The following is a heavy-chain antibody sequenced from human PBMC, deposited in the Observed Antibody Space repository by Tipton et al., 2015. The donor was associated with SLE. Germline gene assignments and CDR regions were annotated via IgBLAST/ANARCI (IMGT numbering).Heavy chain of an antibody. CDR3: ARHEENYYYYYMDV. CDR2: IYYSGST. J-gene: IGHJ6*03. Sequence: TLSLTCTVSGGSISSSSYFWGWLSQPPGKGLEWIGSIYYSGSTYYNPSLNSRVTISVDTSKNQFSLKLSSVTAADAAVYYCARHEENYYYYYMDVSGKGTTVTVSS. V-gene: IGHV4-39*01. CDR1: GGSISSSSYF.